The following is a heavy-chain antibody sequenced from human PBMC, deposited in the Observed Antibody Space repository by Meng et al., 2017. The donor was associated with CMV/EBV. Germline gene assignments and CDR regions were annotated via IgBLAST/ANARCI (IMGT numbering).Heavy chain of an antibody. Sequence: GESLKISCAASGFTFSSYEMNWVRQAPGKGLEWVSYISSSGSTIYYADSVKGRFTISRDNAKNSLYLQMNGLRAEDTAVYYCAREDDILTGDYYYYYGMDVWGQGTTVTVSS. CDR1: GFTFSSYE. CDR2: ISSSGSTI. D-gene: IGHD3-9*01. J-gene: IGHJ6*02. V-gene: IGHV3-48*03. CDR3: AREDDILTGDYYYYYGMDV.